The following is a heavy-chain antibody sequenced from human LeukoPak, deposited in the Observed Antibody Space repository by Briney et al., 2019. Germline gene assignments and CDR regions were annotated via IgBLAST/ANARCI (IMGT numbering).Heavy chain of an antibody. D-gene: IGHD6-19*01. V-gene: IGHV4-61*01. CDR1: GGSISSGSYY. J-gene: IGHJ3*02. Sequence: SETLSLTCTVSGGSISSGSYYWSWIRQPPGKGLEWIGYIYYSGSTNYNPSLKSRVTISVDTSKNQFSLKLSSVTAADTAVYYCARGSGWYRTTAFDIWGQGTMVTVSS. CDR3: ARGSGWYRTTAFDI. CDR2: IYYSGST.